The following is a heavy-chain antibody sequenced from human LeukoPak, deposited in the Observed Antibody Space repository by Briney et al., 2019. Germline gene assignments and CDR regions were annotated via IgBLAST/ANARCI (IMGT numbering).Heavy chain of an antibody. CDR3: AKDQENSSGWYTDY. CDR2: ISYDASNK. Sequence: PGGSLRLSCAASGFPFSTYGMHWVRQAPGKGLEWVAVISYDASNKYYPDSVKGRFTISRDNSKNTLYLQMNSLRAEDTAVYYCAKDQENSSGWYTDYWGQGTLVIVSS. J-gene: IGHJ4*02. V-gene: IGHV3-30*18. CDR1: GFPFSTYG. D-gene: IGHD6-19*01.